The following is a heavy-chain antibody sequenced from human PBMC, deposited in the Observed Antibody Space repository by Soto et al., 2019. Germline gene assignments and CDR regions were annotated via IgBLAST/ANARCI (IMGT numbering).Heavy chain of an antibody. D-gene: IGHD3-22*01. J-gene: IGHJ3*02. CDR2: IIPIFGTA. V-gene: IGHV1-69*01. CDR3: ASSAKYYDSSGYDYGGLQFAFDI. Sequence: QVQLVQSGAEVKKPGSSVKVSCKASGGTFSSYAISWVRQAPGQGLEWMGGIIPIFGTANYAQKFQGRVTITADESTSTAYMELSSLRSEDTAVYYCASSAKYYDSSGYDYGGLQFAFDIWGQGTMVTVSS. CDR1: GGTFSSYA.